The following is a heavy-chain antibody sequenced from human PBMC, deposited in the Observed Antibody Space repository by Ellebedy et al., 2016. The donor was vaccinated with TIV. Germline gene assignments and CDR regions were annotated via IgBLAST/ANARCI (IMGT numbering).Heavy chain of an antibody. Sequence: GESLKISCAASGFTFSSYAMSWVRQAPGKGLEWVSAISASGGSTSYADSVKGRFTISRDNAKKSLYLQMNSLRAEDTAVYYCARDVPAYGMDVWGQGTTVSVSS. CDR2: ISASGGST. CDR3: ARDVPAYGMDV. V-gene: IGHV3-23*01. J-gene: IGHJ6*02. CDR1: GFTFSSYA.